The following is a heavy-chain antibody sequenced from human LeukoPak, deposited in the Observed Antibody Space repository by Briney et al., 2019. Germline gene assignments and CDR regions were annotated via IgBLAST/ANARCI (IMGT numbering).Heavy chain of an antibody. Sequence: SETLSLTCTVGGGSLSSHYWSWIRQPPGKGLELVGHIYYTGTTFYNPSLNSRVTISLDTSRNQFSLRLTSVTAADTAVYYCARFPSGCSTASCYLTNWGQGTLVTVSS. V-gene: IGHV4-59*11. CDR2: IYYTGTT. CDR1: GGSLSSHY. CDR3: ARFPSGCSTASCYLTN. D-gene: IGHD2-2*01. J-gene: IGHJ4*02.